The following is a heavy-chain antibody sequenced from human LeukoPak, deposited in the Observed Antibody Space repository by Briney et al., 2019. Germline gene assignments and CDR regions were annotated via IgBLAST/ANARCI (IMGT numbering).Heavy chain of an antibody. D-gene: IGHD3-22*01. CDR3: ATQYYYDSGDAFDI. Sequence: GASVKVSCKASGYTFTNYVIYWVRQAPGQRLEWMGWINAGNGNTEYSQKFQGRVTITRDTSASTAYMELSSLRSEDTAVYYCATQYYYDSGDAFDIWGQGTMVTVSS. CDR2: INAGNGNT. V-gene: IGHV1-3*01. J-gene: IGHJ3*02. CDR1: GYTFTNYV.